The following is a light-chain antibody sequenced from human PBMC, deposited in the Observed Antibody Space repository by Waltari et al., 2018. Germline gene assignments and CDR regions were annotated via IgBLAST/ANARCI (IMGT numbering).Light chain of an antibody. Sequence: QLVLTQPPSASASLGASVTLNCTLSSGHNTYAVAWHQQQPEKGPRFLMKLKSDGSRNKGDGNPARFSGSSSGAERYLPISRLQSEDEADYYCQTWATGFGRVFGGGTKLTVL. CDR2: LKSDGSR. V-gene: IGLV4-69*01. CDR1: SGHNTYA. CDR3: QTWATGFGRV. J-gene: IGLJ3*02.